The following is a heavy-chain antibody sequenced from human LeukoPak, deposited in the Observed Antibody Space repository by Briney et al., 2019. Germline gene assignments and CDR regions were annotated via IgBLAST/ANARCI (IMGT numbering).Heavy chain of an antibody. D-gene: IGHD3-16*02. Sequence: GGSLRLSCAASGFTVSSNYMSWVRQAPGKGLEWASVIYSGGCTYYADSVKGRFTISRDNAKNSLYLQMNSLRAEDTAVYYCAREVDDYVWGSYRYSDYWGQGTLVTVSS. CDR1: GFTVSSNY. J-gene: IGHJ4*02. CDR3: AREVDDYVWGSYRYSDY. V-gene: IGHV3-53*01. CDR2: IYSGGCT.